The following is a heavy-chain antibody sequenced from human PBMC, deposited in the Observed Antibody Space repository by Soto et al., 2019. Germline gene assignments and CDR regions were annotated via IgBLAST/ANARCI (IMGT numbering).Heavy chain of an antibody. D-gene: IGHD6-6*01. J-gene: IGHJ4*02. V-gene: IGHV3-21*01. CDR2: ISSSSSYI. Sequence: GGSLRLSCAASGFTFSSYSMNWVRQAPGKGLEWVSSISSSSSYIYYADSVKGRFTISRDNAMNSLYLQMNSLRAEDTAVYYCARETVYSSSSFVDYWGQGTLVTVSS. CDR1: GFTFSSYS. CDR3: ARETVYSSSSFVDY.